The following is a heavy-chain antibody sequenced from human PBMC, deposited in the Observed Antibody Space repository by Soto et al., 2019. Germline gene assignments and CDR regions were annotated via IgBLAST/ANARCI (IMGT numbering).Heavy chain of an antibody. V-gene: IGHV3-30*18. D-gene: IGHD6-19*01. CDR2: ISYDGSNK. Sequence: PGGSLSLSCAASGFTFSSYGMHWVRQAPGKGLEWVAVISYDGSNKYYADSVKGRFTISRDNSKNTLYLQMNSLRAEDTAVYYCEKERSSGRYDVLDICGQGTMVTVSS. J-gene: IGHJ3*02. CDR3: EKERSSGRYDVLDI. CDR1: GFTFSSYG.